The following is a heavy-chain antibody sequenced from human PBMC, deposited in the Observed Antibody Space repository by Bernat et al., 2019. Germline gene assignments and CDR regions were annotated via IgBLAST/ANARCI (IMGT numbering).Heavy chain of an antibody. J-gene: IGHJ4*02. Sequence: QVQLVESGGGVVQPGRSLRLSCAASGFTFSSYAMHWVRQAPGKGLGWVAVISYDGSNKYYAACVKCRFTRSRDNSKNTLYLQLNRLRAEDTAVEYCARTEKSRSWYVLDYWGQGTLVAVSS. V-gene: IGHV3-30-3*01. CDR3: ARTEKSRSWYVLDY. CDR2: ISYDGSNK. CDR1: GFTFSSYA. D-gene: IGHD6-13*01.